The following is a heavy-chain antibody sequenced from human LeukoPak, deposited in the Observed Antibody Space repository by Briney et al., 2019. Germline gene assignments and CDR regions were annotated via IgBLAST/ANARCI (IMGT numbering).Heavy chain of an antibody. V-gene: IGHV1-69*13. Sequence: SVKVSCKASGGTFNSYAISWVRQAPGQGLEWMEGIIPIFGTANYAQKFQGRVTIIADESTSTVHMELSSLRSDDTAMYYCALGGVVATLYYMDVWGKGTTVTVSS. CDR2: IIPIFGTA. CDR3: ALGGVVATLYYMDV. J-gene: IGHJ6*03. CDR1: GGTFNSYA. D-gene: IGHD2-15*01.